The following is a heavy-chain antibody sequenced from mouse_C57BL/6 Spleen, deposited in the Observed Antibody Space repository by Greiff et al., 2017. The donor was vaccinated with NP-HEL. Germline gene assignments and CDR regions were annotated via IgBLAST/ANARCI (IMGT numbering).Heavy chain of an antibody. CDR3: TRAPRDY. CDR1: GYTFTDYE. V-gene: IGHV1-15*01. Sequence: VKLQESGAELVRPGASVTLSCKASGYTFTDYEMHWVKQTPVHGLEWIGAIDPETGGTAYNQKFKGKAILTADKSSSTAYMELRSLTAEDSAVYDGTRAPRDYWGKGTTLTVSS. CDR2: IDPETGGT. J-gene: IGHJ2*01.